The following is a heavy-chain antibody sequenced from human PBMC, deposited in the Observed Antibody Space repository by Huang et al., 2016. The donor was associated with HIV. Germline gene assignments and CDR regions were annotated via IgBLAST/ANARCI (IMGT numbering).Heavy chain of an antibody. J-gene: IGHJ3*02. D-gene: IGHD3-22*01. CDR3: ARDPKYHRIGYYRQRRGIDI. CDR2: ISAASGVT. Sequence: QIQLMQSGPELKQPGASVKVSCKASGYTFTGYGITCVRQAPGQGPEWRGWISAASGVTEYAQKFQGRVTLTTDTSTNRAYMELRSLRSDDTAKYYCARDPKYHRIGYYRQRRGIDIWGQGTMVIVSS. V-gene: IGHV1-18*01. CDR1: GYTFTGYG.